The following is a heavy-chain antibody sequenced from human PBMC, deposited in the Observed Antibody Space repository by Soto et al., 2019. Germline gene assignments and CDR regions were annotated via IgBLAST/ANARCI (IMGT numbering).Heavy chain of an antibody. CDR3: ARVVAAAGLNWFDP. D-gene: IGHD6-13*01. V-gene: IGHV1-8*01. Sequence: GASVKVSCKASGYTFTSYDINWVRQATGQGLEWMGWMNPNSGNTDYAQKLQGRVTMTTDTSTSTAYMELRSLRSDDTAVYYCARVVAAAGLNWFDPWGQGTLVTVSS. CDR1: GYTFTSYD. CDR2: MNPNSGNT. J-gene: IGHJ5*02.